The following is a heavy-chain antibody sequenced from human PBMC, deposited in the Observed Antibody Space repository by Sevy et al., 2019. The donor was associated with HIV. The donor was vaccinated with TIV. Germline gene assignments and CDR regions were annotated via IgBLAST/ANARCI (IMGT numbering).Heavy chain of an antibody. CDR3: ARDLGGSGSYYGMDV. CDR1: GGTFSSYA. Sequence: ASVKVSCKASGGTFSSYAISWVRQAPGQGLEWMGGIIPIFGTANYAQKFQGRVTITADESTGTAYMELSSLGSEDTAVYYWARDLGGSGSYYGMDVWGQGTTVTVSS. J-gene: IGHJ6*02. V-gene: IGHV1-69*13. D-gene: IGHD3-10*01. CDR2: IIPIFGTA.